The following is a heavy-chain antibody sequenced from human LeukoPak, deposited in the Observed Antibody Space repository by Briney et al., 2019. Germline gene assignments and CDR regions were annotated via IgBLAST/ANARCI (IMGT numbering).Heavy chain of an antibody. Sequence: GESLKISCKGSGYTFTNFWIAWVRQIPGKGLEWVGIIYPGDSDTRYSPSFQGQVTISVDKSISTAYLQWNSLKASDSGIYYCARVPDTVRASRFSSHNWFDPWGQGTLVTVSS. CDR3: ARVPDTVRASRFSSHNWFDP. V-gene: IGHV5-51*01. D-gene: IGHD2-2*01. CDR1: GYTFTNFW. J-gene: IGHJ5*02. CDR2: IYPGDSDT.